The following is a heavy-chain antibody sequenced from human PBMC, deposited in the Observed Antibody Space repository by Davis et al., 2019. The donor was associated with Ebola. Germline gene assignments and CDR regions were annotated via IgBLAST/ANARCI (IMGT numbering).Heavy chain of an antibody. D-gene: IGHD2-15*01. CDR2: IIPIFGTA. CDR3: ARDRCSGGSCYLGGTPPDY. J-gene: IGHJ4*02. CDR1: GGTFSSYA. Sequence: AASVKVSCKASGGTFSSYAISWVRQAPGQGLEWMGGIIPIFGTAHYAQKFQGRVTITADKSTSTAYMELSSLRSEDTAVYYCARDRCSGGSCYLGGTPPDYWGQGTLVTVPS. V-gene: IGHV1-69*06.